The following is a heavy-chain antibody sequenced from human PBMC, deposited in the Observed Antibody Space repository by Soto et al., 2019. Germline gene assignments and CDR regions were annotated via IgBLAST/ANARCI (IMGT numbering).Heavy chain of an antibody. D-gene: IGHD3-10*01. CDR2: IYYSGSI. CDR1: GGSISSYY. CDR3: ARDRGYYGSGSYYRVFDY. J-gene: IGHJ4*02. Sequence: QVQLQESGPGLVKPSETLSLTCTVSGGSISSYYWSWIRQPPGKGLEWIGYIYYSGSINYNPSLKSRVTISVDTSKNQFSLKLSSVTAADTAVYYCARDRGYYGSGSYYRVFDYWGQGTLVTVSS. V-gene: IGHV4-59*01.